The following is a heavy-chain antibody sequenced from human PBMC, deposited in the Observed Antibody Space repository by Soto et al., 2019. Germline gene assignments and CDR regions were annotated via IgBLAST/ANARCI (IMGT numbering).Heavy chain of an antibody. CDR3: ARVVDILTGDYNGGWFDP. J-gene: IGHJ5*02. CDR1: GGSISSSSYY. Sequence: QLQLQESGPGLVQPSENRSLTCTVSGGSISSSSYYWGWIRQPPGKGLEWIGSLYYSGGTYYNPSLKSRVTISVDTSKNQFSLKLSSVTAADTAGYYCARVVDILTGDYNGGWFDPWGQGTLVTVSS. D-gene: IGHD3-9*01. CDR2: LYYSGGT. V-gene: IGHV4-39*01.